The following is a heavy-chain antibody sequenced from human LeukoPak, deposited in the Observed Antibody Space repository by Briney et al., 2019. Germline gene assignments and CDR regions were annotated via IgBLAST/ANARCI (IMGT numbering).Heavy chain of an antibody. CDR1: GGSISSSNW. CDR2: IYHSGST. J-gene: IGHJ4*02. Sequence: SETLSLTRAVSGGSISSSNWWSWVRQPPGKGLEWIGEIYHSGSTNYNPSLKSRVTISVDKSKNQFSLKLSSVTAADTAVYYCARGRSAGLWFGELLTGSFDYWGQGTLVTVSS. D-gene: IGHD3-10*01. V-gene: IGHV4-4*02. CDR3: ARGRSAGLWFGELLTGSFDY.